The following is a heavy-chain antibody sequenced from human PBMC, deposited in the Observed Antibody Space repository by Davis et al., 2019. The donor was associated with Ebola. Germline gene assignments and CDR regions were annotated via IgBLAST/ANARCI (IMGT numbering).Heavy chain of an antibody. CDR2: IYHGGIT. CDR3: ARDYYDSSVYIHYFDS. J-gene: IGHJ4*02. CDR1: GDSISSRNW. Sequence: SETLSLTCGVSGDSISSRNWYCWVRRSPGKGLEWIGEIYHGGITNYNPSLKSRATISVDKSKNQFPLKLSSVTAADTAVYYCARDYYDSSVYIHYFDSWGQGTLVTVSS. V-gene: IGHV4-4*02. D-gene: IGHD3-22*01.